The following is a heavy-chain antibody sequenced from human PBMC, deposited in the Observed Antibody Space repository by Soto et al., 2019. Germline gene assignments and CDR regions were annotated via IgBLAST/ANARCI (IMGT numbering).Heavy chain of an antibody. Sequence: ASVKVSCKASGYTFTSHDINWVRQATGQGLEWMGWMNPNSGNTGHAQKFQGRVTMTRNTSISTAYMELSGLRSEDTAVYYCARGGAWTTVVTSYCIDVWGQGTTVTVSS. V-gene: IGHV1-8*01. CDR2: MNPNSGNT. D-gene: IGHD4-17*01. J-gene: IGHJ6*02. CDR1: GYTFTSHD. CDR3: ARGGAWTTVVTSYCIDV.